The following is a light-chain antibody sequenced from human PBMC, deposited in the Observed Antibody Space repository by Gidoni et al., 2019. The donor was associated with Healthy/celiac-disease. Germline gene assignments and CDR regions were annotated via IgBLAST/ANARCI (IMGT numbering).Light chain of an antibody. J-gene: IGLJ3*02. V-gene: IGLV2-14*01. CDR2: EVS. Sequence: QSALTQHASVSVSPGQSITISCTGTSSDVGGYNYVSWYQQHPGKAPKLMIYEVSNRPSGFSNRFSGSKSGNTASLTISGLQAEDEADYYCSSYTSSRTWVFGGGTKLTVL. CDR3: SSYTSSRTWV. CDR1: SSDVGGYNY.